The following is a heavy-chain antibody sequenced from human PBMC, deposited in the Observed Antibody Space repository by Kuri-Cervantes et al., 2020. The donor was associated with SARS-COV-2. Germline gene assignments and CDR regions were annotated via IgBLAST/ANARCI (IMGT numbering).Heavy chain of an antibody. J-gene: IGHJ6*03. CDR3: ASRRDAAAGGLYYYYYMDV. V-gene: IGHV3-30-3*01. CDR1: GFTFSSYA. Sequence: GESLKISCAASGFTFSSYAMHWVRQAPGKGLEWVAVISYDGSNKYYADSVKGRFTISRDNSKNTLYLQMNSLRAEDTAVYYCASRRDAAAGGLYYYYYMDVGGKGTTVTVSS. CDR2: ISYDGSNK. D-gene: IGHD6-13*01.